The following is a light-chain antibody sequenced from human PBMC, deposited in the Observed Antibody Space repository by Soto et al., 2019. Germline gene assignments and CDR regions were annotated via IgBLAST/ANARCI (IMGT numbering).Light chain of an antibody. CDR1: QSVGGY. J-gene: IGKJ2*01. CDR3: QHRSDVYT. Sequence: EIVLTQSPATLSLSPGERATLSCRASQSVGGYLAWYQQKPGQAPRLLIYDASSRATGIPARFSGSGSGTDFTLTISRLEPEDCAVYYCQHRSDVYTFGRGTKLEIK. CDR2: DAS. V-gene: IGKV3-11*01.